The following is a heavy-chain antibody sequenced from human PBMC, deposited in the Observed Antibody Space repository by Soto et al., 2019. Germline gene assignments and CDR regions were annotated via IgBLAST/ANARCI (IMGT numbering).Heavy chain of an antibody. V-gene: IGHV6-1*01. CDR1: GDSVSSNSAA. CDR3: ARDVGPGDDAFDI. CDR2: TYYRSKWYN. Sequence: KQSQTLSLTCAISGDSVSSNSAAWNWIRPSPSRGLEWLGRTYYRSKWYNDYAVSVKSPITINPDTSKNQFSLQLNSVTPEDTAVYYCARDVGPGDDAFDIWGQGTMVTVSS. D-gene: IGHD3-10*01. J-gene: IGHJ3*02.